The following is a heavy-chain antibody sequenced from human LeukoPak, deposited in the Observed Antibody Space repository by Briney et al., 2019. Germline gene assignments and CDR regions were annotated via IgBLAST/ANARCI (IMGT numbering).Heavy chain of an antibody. CDR1: GFTFSSYW. CDR3: ARAGDGYNDALDI. J-gene: IGHJ3*02. D-gene: IGHD5-24*01. V-gene: IGHV3-7*01. Sequence: GGSLRLSCAASGFTFSSYWMSWVRQAPGKGLEWVANIKQDGSEKYYVDSVKGRFTISRDNAKNSLYLQMNSLRAEDTAVYYCARAGDGYNDALDIWGQGTMVTVSS. CDR2: IKQDGSEK.